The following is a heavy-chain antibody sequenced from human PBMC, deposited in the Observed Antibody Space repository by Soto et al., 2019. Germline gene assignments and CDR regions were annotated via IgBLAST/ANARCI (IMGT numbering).Heavy chain of an antibody. D-gene: IGHD2-15*01. J-gene: IGHJ4*02. Sequence: GGSLRLSCAASGFTFSSYWMSWVRQAPGKGLEWVANIKQDGSEKYYVDSVKGRFTISRDNAKNSLYLQMNSLRAEDTAVYYCARVFFVGAPPPYFDYWGQGTLVTVSS. CDR1: GFTFSSYW. CDR2: IKQDGSEK. V-gene: IGHV3-7*01. CDR3: ARVFFVGAPPPYFDY.